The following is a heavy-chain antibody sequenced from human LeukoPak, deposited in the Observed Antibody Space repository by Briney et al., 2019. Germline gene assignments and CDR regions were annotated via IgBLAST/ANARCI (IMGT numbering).Heavy chain of an antibody. CDR1: GFTFSSYS. D-gene: IGHD6-13*01. J-gene: IGHJ4*02. CDR2: ISSSSSYI. CDR3: ARSRIAAARTPFDY. Sequence: GSLRLSCAASGFTFSSYSMNWVRQAPGKGLEWVSSISSSSSYIYYADSVKGRFTISRDNAKNSLYLQMNSLRAEGTAVYYCARSRIAAARTPFDYWGQGTLVTVSS. V-gene: IGHV3-21*01.